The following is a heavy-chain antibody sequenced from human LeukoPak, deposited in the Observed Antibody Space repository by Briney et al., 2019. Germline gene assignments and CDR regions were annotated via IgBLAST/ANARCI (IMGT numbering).Heavy chain of an antibody. CDR3: AKENWNDGSFDY. Sequence: ASVKVSCKASGYTFTNYGISWVRQAPRQGPEWMGWINPNSGGKNYAQKFQGRVTLTRDTSISTAYMELSRLKSDDTAVYYCAKENWNDGSFDYWGQGTLVTVSS. V-gene: IGHV1-2*02. CDR2: INPNSGGK. CDR1: GYTFTNYG. D-gene: IGHD1-1*01. J-gene: IGHJ4*03.